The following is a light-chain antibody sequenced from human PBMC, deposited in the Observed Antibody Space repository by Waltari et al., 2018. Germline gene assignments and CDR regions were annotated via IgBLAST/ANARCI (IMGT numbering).Light chain of an antibody. Sequence: AIQLTQFPSSLSAAVGDRATIICRASQDIGNELGWYQQKPGIAPKPLISGASFLQDGVPSRFSGSGSGTDFTLTISSLQPEDFASYLCLQDHDYPYSFGHGTKLE. J-gene: IGKJ2*01. V-gene: IGKV1-6*01. CDR1: QDIGNE. CDR3: LQDHDYPYS. CDR2: GAS.